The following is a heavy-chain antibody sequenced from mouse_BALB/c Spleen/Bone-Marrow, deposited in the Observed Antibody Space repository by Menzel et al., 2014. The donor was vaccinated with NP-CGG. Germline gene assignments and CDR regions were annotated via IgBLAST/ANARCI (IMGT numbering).Heavy chain of an antibody. J-gene: IGHJ2*01. CDR3: ASYYGSSYDYFDY. Sequence: VQLKESGAELVRPGALVKLSCKASGFNIKDYYMHWVKQRPEQGLEWIGRIDPENGNTIYDPKFQGKASITADTSSNTAYLQLSSLTSEDTAVYYCASYYGSSYDYFDYWGQGTTLTVSS. D-gene: IGHD1-1*01. CDR1: GFNIKDYY. V-gene: IGHV14-1*02. CDR2: IDPENGNT.